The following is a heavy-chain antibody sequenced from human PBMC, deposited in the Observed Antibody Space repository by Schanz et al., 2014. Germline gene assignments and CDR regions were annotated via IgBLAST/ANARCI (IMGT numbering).Heavy chain of an antibody. CDR1: GFTFTTYA. D-gene: IGHD6-13*01. V-gene: IGHV3-21*04. J-gene: IGHJ4*02. CDR2: ISSSSSYI. Sequence: DVQLLESGGGLVQPGESLRLSCAASGFTFTTYAMTWVRQAPGKGLEWVSSISSSSSYISYADSVKGRFTISRDNAKNSLYLQMNSLRAEDTAVYYCARLDSSSWYPRYWGQGTLVTVSS. CDR3: ARLDSSSWYPRY.